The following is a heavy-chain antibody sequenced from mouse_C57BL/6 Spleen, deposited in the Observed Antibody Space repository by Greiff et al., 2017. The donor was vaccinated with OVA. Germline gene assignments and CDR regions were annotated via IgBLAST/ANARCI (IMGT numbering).Heavy chain of an antibody. CDR2: INPNNGGT. J-gene: IGHJ4*01. CDR3: AREGTAQASGAMDY. CDR1: GYTFTDYN. V-gene: IGHV1-18*01. D-gene: IGHD3-2*02. Sequence: EVQRVESGPELVKPGASVKIPCKASGYTFTDYNMDWVKQSHGKSLEWIGDINPNNGGTIYNQKFKGKATLTVDKSSSTAYMELRSLTSEDTAVYYCAREGTAQASGAMDYWGQGTSVTVSS.